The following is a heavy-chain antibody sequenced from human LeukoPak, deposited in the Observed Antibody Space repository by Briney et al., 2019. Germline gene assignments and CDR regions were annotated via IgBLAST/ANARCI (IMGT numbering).Heavy chain of an antibody. CDR2: VYTSGNT. CDR3: ARDNPAGP. V-gene: IGHV4-4*07. CDR1: GGSICGYS. J-gene: IGHJ5*02. Sequence: SETLSLTCTVSGGSICGYSWSWIRQSAAKGLEWIGRVYTSGNTNYNPSFKSRVTMSIDTSKKQFSLKLYSVTAADTAVYYCARDNPAGPWGQGTLVTVSS. D-gene: IGHD1-14*01.